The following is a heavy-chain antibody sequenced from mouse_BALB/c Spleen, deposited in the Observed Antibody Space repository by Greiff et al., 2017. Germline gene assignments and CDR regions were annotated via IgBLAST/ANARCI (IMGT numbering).Heavy chain of an antibody. D-gene: IGHD2-14*01. J-gene: IGHJ4*01. Sequence: EVKLVESGGGLVKPGGSLKLSCAASGFTFSDYYMYWVRQTPEKRLEWVATISDGGSYTYYPDSVKGRFTISRDNAKNNLYLQMSSLKSEDTAMYYCARDREVRRLIAMDYWGQGTSVTVSS. V-gene: IGHV5-4*02. CDR1: GFTFSDYY. CDR3: ARDREVRRLIAMDY. CDR2: ISDGGSYT.